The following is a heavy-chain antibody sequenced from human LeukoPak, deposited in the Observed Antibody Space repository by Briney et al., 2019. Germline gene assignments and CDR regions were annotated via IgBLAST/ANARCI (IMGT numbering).Heavy chain of an antibody. D-gene: IGHD6-19*01. Sequence: SETLSLTCTVSGGSISSSSYYWGWIRQPPGKGLEWIGSIYYSGSTYYNPSLKSRVTISVDTSKNQFSLKLSSVTAADTAVYYCARRIAVAGQYFDYWGQGTLVTVSS. V-gene: IGHV4-39*01. CDR3: ARRIAVAGQYFDY. CDR2: IYYSGST. CDR1: GGSISSSSYY. J-gene: IGHJ4*02.